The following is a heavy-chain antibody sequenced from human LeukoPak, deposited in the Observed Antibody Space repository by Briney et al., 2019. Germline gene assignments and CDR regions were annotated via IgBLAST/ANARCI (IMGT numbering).Heavy chain of an antibody. V-gene: IGHV1-2*02. CDR2: INPNSGGT. J-gene: IGHJ4*02. CDR3: ARARKITIFGVVIPPEDY. CDR1: GYTFTGYY. Sequence: ASVKVSCKASGYTFTGYYMHWVRQAPGQGLEWMGWINPNSGGTNYAQKFQGRVTMTRDTSISTAYMELSRLRSDDTAVYYCARARKITIFGVVIPPEDYWGQGTLVTVSS. D-gene: IGHD3-3*01.